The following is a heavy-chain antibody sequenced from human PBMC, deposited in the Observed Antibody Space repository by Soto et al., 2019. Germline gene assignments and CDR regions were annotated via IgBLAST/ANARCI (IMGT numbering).Heavy chain of an antibody. Sequence: GASVKVSCKASGGTFSSYAISWVRQAPGQGLEWMGGIIPIFGTANYAQKFQGRVTITADESTSTAYMELSSLRSEDTAVYYCARDPTYYYDSSGYPGVDYWGQGTLVTVSS. CDR3: ARDPTYYYDSSGYPGVDY. D-gene: IGHD3-22*01. CDR2: IIPIFGTA. J-gene: IGHJ4*02. V-gene: IGHV1-69*13. CDR1: GGTFSSYA.